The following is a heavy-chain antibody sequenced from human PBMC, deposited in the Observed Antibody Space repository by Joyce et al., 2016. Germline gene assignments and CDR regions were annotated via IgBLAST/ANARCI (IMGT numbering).Heavy chain of an antibody. CDR1: GFSLSTRGVG. D-gene: IGHD5-12*01. Sequence: QITLKESGPTLVKPTQTLTLTCAFSGFSLSTRGVGVGWIRQPPGKALEWLARIYWDDDKRYRPSLKGRLTLTKDTSRNQVVLTMTNMDPVDTATYYCAHRPNSGYDPSAFDFWGQGTLVTVSS. CDR2: IYWDDDK. V-gene: IGHV2-5*02. CDR3: AHRPNSGYDPSAFDF. J-gene: IGHJ4*02.